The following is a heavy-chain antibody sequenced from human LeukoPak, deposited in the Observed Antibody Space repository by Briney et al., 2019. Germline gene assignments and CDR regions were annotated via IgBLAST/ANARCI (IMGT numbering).Heavy chain of an antibody. J-gene: IGHJ3*02. CDR2: INTDGSST. V-gene: IGHV3-74*01. Sequence: GGSLRLSCAASGFTFSDYYMSWIRQAPGKGLVWVSRINTDGSSTSYADSVKGRFTISRDNAKNTLYLQMNSLRAEDTAVYYCAGAYRYCSSTSCYKGGLDAFDIWGQGTMVTVSS. CDR3: AGAYRYCSSTSCYKGGLDAFDI. D-gene: IGHD2-2*02. CDR1: GFTFSDYY.